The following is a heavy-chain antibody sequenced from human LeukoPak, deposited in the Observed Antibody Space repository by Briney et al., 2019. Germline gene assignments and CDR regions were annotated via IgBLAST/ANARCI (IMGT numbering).Heavy chain of an antibody. D-gene: IGHD3-10*01. J-gene: IGHJ4*02. CDR2: IYTSGST. CDR3: ARHPITMVRGVIIQFDY. CDR1: GGSISSYY. V-gene: IGHV4-4*07. Sequence: SETLSLTCTVSGGSISSYYWSWIRQPAGKGLEWIGRIYTSGSTYYNPSLKSRVSMSVDTSKDQFSLKLSSVTAADTAVYYCARHPITMVRGVIIQFDYWGQGTLVTVSS.